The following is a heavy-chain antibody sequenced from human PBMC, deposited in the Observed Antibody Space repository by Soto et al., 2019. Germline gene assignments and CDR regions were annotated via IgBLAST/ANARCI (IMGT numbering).Heavy chain of an antibody. CDR2: INHSGST. Sequence: SETLSLTCAVYGGSFSGYYWTWIRQPPGTGLEWIGEINHSGSTNYNPSLKSRVTISVDTSKNQFSLKLTSVTAADTAVYYCARASYDSSTYYLDYWGQGTLVTVSS. CDR3: ARASYDSSTYYLDY. D-gene: IGHD3-22*01. V-gene: IGHV4-34*01. J-gene: IGHJ4*02. CDR1: GGSFSGYY.